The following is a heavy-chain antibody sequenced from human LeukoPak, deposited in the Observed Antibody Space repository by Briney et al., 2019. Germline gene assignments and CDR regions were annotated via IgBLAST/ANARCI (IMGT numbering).Heavy chain of an antibody. CDR2: VHYAGEV. Sequence: PSETLSLTCTVSAGSVTSSGYYWAWIRQPPGKGLEWIGTVHYAGEVFYNPSLKSRVTIFVDTSKNQFSLSLISVTAADTAVYYCARQPTGSYQWTFDYWGQGTLATVSS. CDR3: ARQPTGSYQWTFDY. CDR1: AGSVTSSGYY. J-gene: IGHJ4*02. D-gene: IGHD1-26*01. V-gene: IGHV4-39*01.